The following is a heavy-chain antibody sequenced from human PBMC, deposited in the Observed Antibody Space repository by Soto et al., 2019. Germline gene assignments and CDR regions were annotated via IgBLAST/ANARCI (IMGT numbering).Heavy chain of an antibody. CDR1: GFTLTSSYA. V-gene: IGHV3-23*01. CDR3: TKARAVSGTYSSDGMNV. Sequence: EVQLLESGGGLVQPGGSLRLSCAASGFTLTSSYAMSWVRQAPGKGLECVSAISDSGGSAYYADSVKGRFTISSDSSKNTLYLQMNTLRDEDTAIYYCTKARAVSGTYSSDGMNVWGQGTTVTVSS. J-gene: IGHJ6*02. D-gene: IGHD1-26*01. CDR2: ISDSGGSA.